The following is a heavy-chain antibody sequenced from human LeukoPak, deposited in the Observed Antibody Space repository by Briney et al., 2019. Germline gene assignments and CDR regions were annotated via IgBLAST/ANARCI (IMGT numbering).Heavy chain of an antibody. D-gene: IGHD2-21*02. V-gene: IGHV4-30-2*01. CDR2: IYHSGST. CDR1: GGSISSGGYS. J-gene: IGHJ4*02. CDR3: ARGRPFFLEADCGGDCYSLLFDY. Sequence: PSETLSLTCAVSGGSISSGGYSWSWLRQPPGKGLEWIGYIYHSGSTNYNPSLKSRVTISVDTSKNQFSLKLSSVTAADTAVYYCARGRPFFLEADCGGDCYSLLFDYWGQGTLVTVSS.